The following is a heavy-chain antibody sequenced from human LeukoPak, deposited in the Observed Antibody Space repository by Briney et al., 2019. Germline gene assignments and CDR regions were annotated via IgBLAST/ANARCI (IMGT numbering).Heavy chain of an antibody. CDR1: GFTVTSNY. CDR3: ARSMSGSREL. J-gene: IGHJ4*02. Sequence: SGGSLRLSCAASGFTVTSNYMSWVRQAPGTGLEWVSVIYSGDNTYYADSVKGRFTISRDNAKNTLYLQMNSLSAEDTAMYYCARSMSGSRELWGQGTLVTVSP. D-gene: IGHD1-26*01. CDR2: IYSGDNT. V-gene: IGHV3-66*01.